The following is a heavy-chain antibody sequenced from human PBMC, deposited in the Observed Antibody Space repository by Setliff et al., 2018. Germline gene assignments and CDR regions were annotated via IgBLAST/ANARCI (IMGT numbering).Heavy chain of an antibody. Sequence: GGSLRLSCAASGFTFSSYAMSWVRQAPGKGLEWVSAISGSGVSTYYADSVKGRFTISRDNSKNTLYLQMNSLRAEDTAVYYCATSIAAAALHDAFDIWGQGTMVTVSS. V-gene: IGHV3-23*01. CDR2: ISGSGVST. CDR3: ATSIAAAALHDAFDI. J-gene: IGHJ3*02. CDR1: GFTFSSYA. D-gene: IGHD6-13*01.